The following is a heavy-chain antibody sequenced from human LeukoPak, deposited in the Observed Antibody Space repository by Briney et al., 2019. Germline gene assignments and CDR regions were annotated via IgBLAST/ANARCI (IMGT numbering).Heavy chain of an antibody. Sequence: SETLSLTCAVYGGSFGGYYWSWIRQAPGKGLEWIGEINHSGGTNYTPSLKSRLTISVDTSKNQFSLTLSSVTAADTALYYCARVRSPGISGYWGQGTLVTVSS. D-gene: IGHD3-10*01. V-gene: IGHV4-34*01. CDR2: INHSGGT. CDR3: ARVRSPGISGY. CDR1: GGSFGGYY. J-gene: IGHJ4*02.